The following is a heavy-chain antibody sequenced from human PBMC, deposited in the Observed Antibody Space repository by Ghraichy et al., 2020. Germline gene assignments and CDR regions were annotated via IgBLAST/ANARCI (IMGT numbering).Heavy chain of an antibody. V-gene: IGHV4-59*01. J-gene: IGHJ4*02. CDR2: IYYSGST. Sequence: SQTLTLTCTVSGGSISSYYWSWIRQPPGKGLEWIGYIYYSGSTNYNPSLKSRVTISVDTSKNQFSLKLSSVTAADTAVYYCSRNYYGSSGYYSLGYWGQGTLVTVSS. CDR3: SRNYYGSSGYYSLGY. CDR1: GGSISSYY. D-gene: IGHD3-22*01.